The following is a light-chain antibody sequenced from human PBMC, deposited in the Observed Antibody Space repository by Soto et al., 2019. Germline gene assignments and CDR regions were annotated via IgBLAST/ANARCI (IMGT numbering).Light chain of an antibody. Sequence: QSALAQPASVSGSPGQSITISCTGASGYVGTYSLVSWYQQHPGKAPKVVIYEGHKRPSGVPDRFSGSTSVNTASLTISGLRTDDEADYYCCLYVGATTYVSGTGTKVTVL. V-gene: IGLV2-23*01. CDR3: CLYVGATTYV. CDR1: SGYVGTYSL. J-gene: IGLJ1*01. CDR2: EGH.